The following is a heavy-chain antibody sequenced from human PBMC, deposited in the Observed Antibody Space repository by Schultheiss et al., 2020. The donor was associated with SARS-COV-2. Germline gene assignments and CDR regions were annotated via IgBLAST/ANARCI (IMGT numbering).Heavy chain of an antibody. Sequence: GESLKISCAASGFTFSSYAMSWVRQAPGKGLEWVSAISGSGGSTYYADSVKGRFTISRDNSKNTLYLQMNSLRAEDTAVYYCAKEKYGIAVAGPSHYWGQGTLVTVSS. J-gene: IGHJ4*02. D-gene: IGHD6-19*01. CDR2: ISGSGGST. CDR3: AKEKYGIAVAGPSHY. CDR1: GFTFSSYA. V-gene: IGHV3-23*01.